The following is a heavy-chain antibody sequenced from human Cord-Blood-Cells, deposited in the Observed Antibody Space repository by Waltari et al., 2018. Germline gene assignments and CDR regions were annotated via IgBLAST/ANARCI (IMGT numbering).Heavy chain of an antibody. J-gene: IGHJ3*02. CDR2: IYYSGST. V-gene: IGHV4-31*03. D-gene: IGHD3-9*01. Sequence: QVQLQESGPGLVKPSQTLSLTGTVSGGAISSGGYYWSWTGQNPGEGLEWIGYIYYSGSTYYNPSLKSRVTISVDTSKNQFSLKLSSVTAADTAVYYCARADRVYDILTGHDAFDIWGQGTMVTVSS. CDR3: ARADRVYDILTGHDAFDI. CDR1: GGAISSGGYY.